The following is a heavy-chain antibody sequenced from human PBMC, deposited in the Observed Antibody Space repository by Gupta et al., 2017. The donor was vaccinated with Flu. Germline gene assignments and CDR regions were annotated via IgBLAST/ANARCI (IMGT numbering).Heavy chain of an antibody. Sequence: EVQLLESGGGLVQPGGSLRLSCAASGFTFSSYAMSWVRQAPGKGLEWVSAISGSGGSTYYADSVKGRFTISRDNSKNTLYLQMNSLRAEDTAVYYCAKDGGYGDYACGAFDIWGQGTMVTVAS. J-gene: IGHJ3*02. D-gene: IGHD4-17*01. CDR2: ISGSGGST. V-gene: IGHV3-23*01. CDR1: GFTFSSYA. CDR3: AKDGGYGDYACGAFDI.